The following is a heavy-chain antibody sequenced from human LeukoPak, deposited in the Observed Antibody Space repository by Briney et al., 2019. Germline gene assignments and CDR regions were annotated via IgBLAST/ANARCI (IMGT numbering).Heavy chain of an antibody. Sequence: SETLSLTCTVSGGSISSRSFYWGWIRQPPGKGLEWIGSIYYSGGTYYNPSLKSRVTISLDTSKNQFSLKLNSVTAADTAVYYCARDLSALGVFDIWGHGTMVTVSS. CDR1: GGSISSRSFY. D-gene: IGHD2-8*01. CDR2: IYYSGGT. J-gene: IGHJ3*02. CDR3: ARDLSALGVFDI. V-gene: IGHV4-39*07.